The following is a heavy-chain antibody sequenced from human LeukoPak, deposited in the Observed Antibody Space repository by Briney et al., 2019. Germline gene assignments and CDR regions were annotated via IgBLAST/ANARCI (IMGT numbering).Heavy chain of an antibody. CDR3: ARGVPGYCTNGVCYSSTTYFDY. J-gene: IGHJ4*02. CDR2: IDPGDADT. D-gene: IGHD2-8*01. CDR1: GYSFTSYW. V-gene: IGHV5-51*01. Sequence: GESLKISCKGSGYSFTSYWIGWVRQMPGKGLEWMGIIDPGDADTRYSPSFQGQVTISADKSISTAYLQWSSLKASDTAMYYCARGVPGYCTNGVCYSSTTYFDYWGQGTLVTVSS.